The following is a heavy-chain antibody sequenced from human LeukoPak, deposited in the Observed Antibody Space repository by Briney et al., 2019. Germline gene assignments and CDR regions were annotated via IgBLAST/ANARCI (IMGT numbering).Heavy chain of an antibody. J-gene: IGHJ6*03. CDR2: INPNSGGT. V-gene: IGHV1-2*02. CDR1: GYTFTAFY. CDR3: ARDLPDCSGGSCYYYYYYMDV. D-gene: IGHD2-15*01. Sequence: ASVKVSCKPSGYTFTAFYVHWVRQAPGQGLEWMGWINPNSGGTNYAQKSQGRVTMTRDTSISTTYIELSRLRSDDTAVYYCARDLPDCSGGSCYYYYYYMDVWGKGTTVTISS.